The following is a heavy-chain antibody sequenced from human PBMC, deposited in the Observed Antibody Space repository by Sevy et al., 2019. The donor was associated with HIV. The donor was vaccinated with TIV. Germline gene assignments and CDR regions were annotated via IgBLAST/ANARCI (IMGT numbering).Heavy chain of an antibody. Sequence: SETLSLTCAVHDGSFSGYYWNWIRQLPGNGLEWIGEINESGITYYNPSLKSRVTISVDTSKKQFSLKLNSVTAADTAVYFCARSPPVVVVPGAPSWFDPWVQGTLVTVSS. CDR3: ARSPPVVVVPGAPSWFDP. CDR2: INESGIT. CDR1: DGSFSGYY. V-gene: IGHV4-34*01. D-gene: IGHD2-2*01. J-gene: IGHJ5*02.